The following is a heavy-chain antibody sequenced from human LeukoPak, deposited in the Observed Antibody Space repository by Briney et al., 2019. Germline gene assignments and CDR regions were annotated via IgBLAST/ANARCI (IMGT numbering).Heavy chain of an antibody. CDR2: ISYDGSNK. Sequence: GGSLRLSCAASGFTFSSYGMHWVRQAPGKGLEWVAVISYDGSNKYYADSVKGRFTISRDNSKNTLYLQMNSPRAEDTAVYYCAKAHCTNGVCYTLDAFDIWGQGTMVTVSS. V-gene: IGHV3-30*18. J-gene: IGHJ3*02. CDR3: AKAHCTNGVCYTLDAFDI. D-gene: IGHD2-8*01. CDR1: GFTFSSYG.